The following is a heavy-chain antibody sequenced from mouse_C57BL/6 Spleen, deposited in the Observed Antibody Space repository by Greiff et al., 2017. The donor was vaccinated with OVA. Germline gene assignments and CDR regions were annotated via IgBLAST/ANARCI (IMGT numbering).Heavy chain of an antibody. CDR1: GYTFTDYN. D-gene: IGHD1-1*01. Sequence: EVKLVESGPELVKPGASVKIPCKASGYTFTDYNMDWVKQSHGKSLEWIGDINPNNGGTIYNQKFKGKATLTVDKSSSTAYMELRSLTSEDTAVYYCARWNYGDWYFDVWGTGTTVTVSS. CDR2: INPNNGGT. J-gene: IGHJ1*03. CDR3: ARWNYGDWYFDV. V-gene: IGHV1-18*01.